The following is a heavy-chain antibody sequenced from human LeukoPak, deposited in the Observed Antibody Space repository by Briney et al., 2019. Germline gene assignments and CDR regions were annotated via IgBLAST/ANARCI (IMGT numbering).Heavy chain of an antibody. V-gene: IGHV5-51*01. J-gene: IGHJ4*02. CDR2: IYPADSDT. CDR3: ARQSRDGSKTRGYYFDH. CDR1: GYIFTNYW. Sequence: GESLKISSQVSGYIFTNYWIGWVRRMPGKGRESMGIIYPADSDTAYSPFFQCQVTISADKSISTVYLQWSSLKASDTAMYYCARQSRDGSKTRGYYFDHWGQGTLVTVSS. D-gene: IGHD3-10*01.